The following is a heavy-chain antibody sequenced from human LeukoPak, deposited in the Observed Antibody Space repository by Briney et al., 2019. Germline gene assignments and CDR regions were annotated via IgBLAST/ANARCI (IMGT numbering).Heavy chain of an antibody. J-gene: IGHJ3*02. CDR1: GGSISSSSYY. CDR3: ARDARPTLLWFGELLGDAFDI. CDR2: IYYSGSN. D-gene: IGHD3-10*01. V-gene: IGHV4-39*07. Sequence: PSETLSLTCTVSGGSISSSSYYWGWIRQPPGKGLEWIGSIYYSGSNYYNPSLKIRVTISVDTSKNQFSLKLSSVTAADTAGYYCARDARPTLLWFGELLGDAFDIWGQGTMVTVSS.